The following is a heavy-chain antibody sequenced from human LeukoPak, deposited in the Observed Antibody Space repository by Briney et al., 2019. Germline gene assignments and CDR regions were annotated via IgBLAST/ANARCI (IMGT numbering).Heavy chain of an antibody. Sequence: QTLTLTCTFSGFSLSTSGMRVSWIRQPPGKALEWLARIIWDDNKFYSTSLKTRLTISKDTSKNQVVLTMTNMDPVDTATYYCARMSGTFAFDYWGQGTLVTVSS. V-gene: IGHV2-70*04. D-gene: IGHD1-26*01. CDR2: IIWDDNK. J-gene: IGHJ4*02. CDR1: GFSLSTSGMR. CDR3: ARMSGTFAFDY.